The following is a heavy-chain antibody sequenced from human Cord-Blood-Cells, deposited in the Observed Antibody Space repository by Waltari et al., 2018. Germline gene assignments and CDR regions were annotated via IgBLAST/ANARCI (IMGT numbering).Heavy chain of an antibody. V-gene: IGHV1-8*01. CDR2: MNPNSGNT. J-gene: IGHJ2*01. CDR1: GYTFTRHD. Sequence: QVQLVQSGAEVKKPGASVKVSCKASGYTFTRHDINWVRQATGQGLEWMGWMNPNSGNTGYAQKFQGRVTMTRNTSISTAYMELSSLRSEDTAVYYCARKVGVYWYFDLWGRGTLVTVSS. CDR3: ARKVGVYWYFDL. D-gene: IGHD3-16*01.